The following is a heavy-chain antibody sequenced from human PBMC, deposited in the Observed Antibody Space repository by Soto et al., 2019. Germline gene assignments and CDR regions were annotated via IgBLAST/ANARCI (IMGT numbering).Heavy chain of an antibody. CDR2: ISDDGSNK. D-gene: IGHD5-18*01. V-gene: IGHV3-30*18. J-gene: IGHJ3*02. CDR1: VFTFRTYG. CDR3: AKGTGYTSGTNDAFDI. Sequence: GGSLRLSCAASVFTFRTYGMHWFRQAPGKGLEWVAVISDDGSNKYNIAPMEGRFTISRDNSKNTLYLQMNSLRPDDTAVYYCAKGTGYTSGTNDAFDIWGQGTMVTVSS.